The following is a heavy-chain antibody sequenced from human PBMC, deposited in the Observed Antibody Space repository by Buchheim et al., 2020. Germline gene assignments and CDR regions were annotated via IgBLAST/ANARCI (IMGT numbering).Heavy chain of an antibody. CDR1: GGSISSSSYY. CDR3: ARHWPWSSPNHY. J-gene: IGHJ4*02. Sequence: QLQLQESGPGLVKPSETLSLTCTASGGSISSSSYYWGWIRQPPGKGLEWIGSIYYSGSTYYNPSLKSRVTIYVDTSKNQFSLKLSSVTAADTAVYYCARHWPWSSPNHYWGQGTL. D-gene: IGHD6-6*01. CDR2: IYYSGST. V-gene: IGHV4-39*01.